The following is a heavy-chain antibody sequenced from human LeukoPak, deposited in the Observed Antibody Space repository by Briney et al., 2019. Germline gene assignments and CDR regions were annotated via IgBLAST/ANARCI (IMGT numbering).Heavy chain of an antibody. V-gene: IGHV4-34*01. CDR3: AREGSSGTGYYFDY. Sequence: PGGSLRLSCAASGFTFSSYAMSWVRQPPGKGLEWIGEINHSGSTNYNPSLKSRVTISVDTSKNQFSLKLSSVTAADTAVYYCAREGSSGTGYYFDYWGQGTLVTVSS. D-gene: IGHD3-22*01. J-gene: IGHJ4*02. CDR1: GFTFSSYA. CDR2: INHSGST.